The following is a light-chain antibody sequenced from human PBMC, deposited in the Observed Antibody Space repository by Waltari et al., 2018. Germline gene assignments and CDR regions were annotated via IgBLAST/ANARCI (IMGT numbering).Light chain of an antibody. CDR3: SSQTLDGLVL. J-gene: IGLJ2*01. CDR1: GRAVGASAS. V-gene: IGLV2-14*03. Sequence: QSALTQPASVSGSPGQSITISCSCVGRAVGASASVTWHQHHPGKAPQVIIYDVTNRPSGVSDRFSASKSANTASLTISRLQPEDEADYYCSSQTLDGLVLFGGGTRLTVL. CDR2: DVT.